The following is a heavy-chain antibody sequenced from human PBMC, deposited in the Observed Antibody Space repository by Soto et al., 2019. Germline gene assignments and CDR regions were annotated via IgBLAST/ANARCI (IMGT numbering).Heavy chain of an antibody. CDR2: MSSDGSKI. V-gene: IGHV3-30*18. CDR1: GFDFTYYA. J-gene: IGHJ4*02. Sequence: QVQLVESGGGAVQPGVSLRLSCVASGFDFTYYAMHWVRQAPGKGLESVAVMSSDGSKIHHTDSVKSRFTISRDNSKNTLYLQTNSLRKEDSAVYFCAKDEGVGGTLALFDYWGQGTLVSVSS. D-gene: IGHD1-26*01. CDR3: AKDEGVGGTLALFDY.